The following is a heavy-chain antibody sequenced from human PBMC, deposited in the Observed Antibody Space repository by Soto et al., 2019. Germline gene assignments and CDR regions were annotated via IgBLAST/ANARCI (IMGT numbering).Heavy chain of an antibody. V-gene: IGHV4-59*01. CDR1: CGSISSYY. J-gene: IGHJ6*02. Sequence: SETLSLTCTVSCGSISSYYWSWIRQPPGKGLEWIGYIYYSGSTNYNPSLKSRVTISVDTSKNQFSLKLSSVTAADTAVYYCARSLDFWSGSSYGMDVWGQGTTVTVSS. CDR2: IYYSGST. CDR3: ARSLDFWSGSSYGMDV. D-gene: IGHD3-3*01.